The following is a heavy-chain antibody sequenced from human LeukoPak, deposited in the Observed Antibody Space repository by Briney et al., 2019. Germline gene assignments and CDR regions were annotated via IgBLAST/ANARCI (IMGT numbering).Heavy chain of an antibody. D-gene: IGHD1-14*01. J-gene: IGHJ6*02. V-gene: IGHV1-2*06. CDR1: GGTFSSYA. Sequence: ASVTVSCKASGGTFSSYAISWVRQAPGQGLEWMGRINPNSGGTNYAQKFQGRVTMTRDTSISTAYMELSRLRSDDTAVYYCARWGRTSVGGMDVWGQGTTVTVSS. CDR3: ARWGRTSVGGMDV. CDR2: INPNSGGT.